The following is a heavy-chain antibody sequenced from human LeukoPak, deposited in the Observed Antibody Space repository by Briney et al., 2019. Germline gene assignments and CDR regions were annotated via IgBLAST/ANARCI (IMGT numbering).Heavy chain of an antibody. CDR1: GFTFSDYY. Sequence: PGGSLRLSCAASGFTFSDYYMSWIRQAPGKGLEWVSYISNSGSTIYYADSVKGRFFISRDNAKNSLYLQMNSLRAEDTAVYYCAKNQGDILTGYFHMTDYWGQGTLVTVSS. V-gene: IGHV3-11*01. D-gene: IGHD3-9*01. J-gene: IGHJ4*02. CDR3: AKNQGDILTGYFHMTDY. CDR2: ISNSGSTI.